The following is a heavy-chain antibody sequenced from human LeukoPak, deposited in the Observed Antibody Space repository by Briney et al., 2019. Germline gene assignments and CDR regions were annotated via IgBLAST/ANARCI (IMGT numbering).Heavy chain of an antibody. CDR1: GYTFTSYG. J-gene: IGHJ5*02. CDR3: ARGSPELQDSSGWYENSFDP. V-gene: IGHV1-18*01. CDR2: ISAYNGNT. D-gene: IGHD6-19*01. Sequence: GASVKVSCKASGYTFTSYGISWVRQAPGQGLEWMGWISAYNGNTNYAQRLQGRVTMTTDTSTSTAYMELRSLRSDDTAVYYCARGSPELQDSSGWYENSFDPWGQGTLVTVSS.